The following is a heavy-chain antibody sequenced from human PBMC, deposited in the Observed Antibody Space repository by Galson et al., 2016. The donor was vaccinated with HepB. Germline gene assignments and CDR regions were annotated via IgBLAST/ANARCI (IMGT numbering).Heavy chain of an antibody. CDR2: TKYRSKWYF. D-gene: IGHD1-1*01. CDR3: AKGSLEGGFDY. Sequence: CAISGYSVSDVGAAWNWIRQSPSRGLEWLGMTKYRSKWYFDYGASVKSRMTMSPDTSKNQLSLQLNSVTPEDTAVYYCAKGSLEGGFDYWGQGSLVTVSS. J-gene: IGHJ4*02. CDR1: GYSVSDVGAA. V-gene: IGHV6-1*01.